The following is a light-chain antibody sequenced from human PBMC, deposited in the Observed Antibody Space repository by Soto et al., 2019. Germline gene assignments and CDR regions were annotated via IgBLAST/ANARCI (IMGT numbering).Light chain of an antibody. CDR1: QSVSSSY. J-gene: IGKJ3*01. CDR3: QQYGSSPIFT. V-gene: IGKV3-20*01. CDR2: GAS. Sequence: ELVLTQSPGTLSLSPGERATLSCRASQSVSSSYLAWYQQTPGQAPRLLIYGASGRATGIPDRFSGSVSGTDFTLTISRLEPEDFAVSYCQQYGSSPIFTFGPGTKVDIK.